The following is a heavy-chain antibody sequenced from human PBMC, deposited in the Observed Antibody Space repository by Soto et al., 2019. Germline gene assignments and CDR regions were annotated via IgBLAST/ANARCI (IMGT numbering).Heavy chain of an antibody. CDR3: ARGGDYDILTGKYYFDY. CDR1: GVSFSGYY. J-gene: IGHJ4*02. Sequence: PSETLSLTCAVYGVSFSGYYWSWIRPPPGKGLEWIGEINHSGSTNYNPSLKSRVTISVDTSKNQFSLKLSSVTAADTAVYYCARGGDYDILTGKYYFDYWGQGTLVTVSS. D-gene: IGHD3-9*01. CDR2: INHSGST. V-gene: IGHV4-34*01.